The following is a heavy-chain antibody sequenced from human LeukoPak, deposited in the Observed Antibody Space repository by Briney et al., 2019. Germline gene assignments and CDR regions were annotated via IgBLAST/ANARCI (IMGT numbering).Heavy chain of an antibody. CDR1: GFTFSSYA. Sequence: SGGSLRLSCAASGFTFSSYAMSWVRQAPGKGLEWVSAISGSGGSTYYADSVKGRFTISRDNSKNTLYLQMNSLRAEDTAVYYCAKQGGYSYGPLFGYWGQGTLVTVSS. D-gene: IGHD5-18*01. J-gene: IGHJ4*02. CDR3: AKQGGYSYGPLFGY. V-gene: IGHV3-23*01. CDR2: ISGSGGST.